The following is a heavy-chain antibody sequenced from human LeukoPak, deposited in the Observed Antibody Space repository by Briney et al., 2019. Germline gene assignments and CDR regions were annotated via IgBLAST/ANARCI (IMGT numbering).Heavy chain of an antibody. V-gene: IGHV1-2*02. CDR3: AKTEQWPRDYYYYGMDV. CDR2: INPNSGGT. J-gene: IGHJ6*02. CDR1: GYTLTDYY. D-gene: IGHD6-19*01. Sequence: ASVKVSCKASGYTLTDYYMHWVRQAPGQGLEWMGWINPNSGGTNYAQKLQGRVTMTTDTSTSTAYMELRSLRSDDTAVYYCAKTEQWPRDYYYYGMDVWGQGTTVTVSS.